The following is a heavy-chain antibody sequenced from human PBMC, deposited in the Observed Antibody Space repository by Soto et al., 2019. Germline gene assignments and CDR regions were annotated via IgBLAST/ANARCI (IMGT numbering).Heavy chain of an antibody. V-gene: IGHV1-18*01. J-gene: IGHJ4*02. CDR3: ARDRGFARGAAAGPGVDY. CDR2: ISAYNGNT. D-gene: IGHD6-13*01. Sequence: QVQLVQSGAEVKKPGASVKVSCKASGYTFTSYGISWVRQAPGQGLEWMGWISAYNGNTNYAQKLQGRVTMPTDASTSTAYMELRSLRSDDRAVYYCARDRGFARGAAAGPGVDYWGQGTLVTVSS. CDR1: GYTFTSYG.